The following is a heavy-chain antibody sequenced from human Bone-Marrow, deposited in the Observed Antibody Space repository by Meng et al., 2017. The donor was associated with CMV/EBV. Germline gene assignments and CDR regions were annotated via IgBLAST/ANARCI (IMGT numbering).Heavy chain of an antibody. D-gene: IGHD2-15*01. V-gene: IGHV3-48*03. J-gene: IGHJ6*02. CDR3: AKDRATGFVRYYYGMDV. CDR1: GFTFSSYE. Sequence: GESLKISCAASGFTFSSYEMNWVRQAPGKGLEWVSYISSSGSTIYYADSVKGRFTISRDNSKNTLYLQMNSLRAEDTAVYYCAKDRATGFVRYYYGMDVWGQGTTVTVSS. CDR2: ISSSGSTI.